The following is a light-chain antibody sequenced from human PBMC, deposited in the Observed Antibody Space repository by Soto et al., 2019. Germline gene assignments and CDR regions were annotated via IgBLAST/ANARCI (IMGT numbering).Light chain of an antibody. CDR3: CSYAGNGAWV. CDR2: EVN. V-gene: IGLV2-23*02. J-gene: IGLJ3*02. Sequence: QSALTQPASVSGSPGQSITISCAGSGGDVGHYDLLSWYQQIPGKAPKLIIFEVNRRPSGVSDRFSGFKSGNTASLTISGRQAEDEADFFCCSYAGNGAWVFGGGTKLTVL. CDR1: GGDVGHYDL.